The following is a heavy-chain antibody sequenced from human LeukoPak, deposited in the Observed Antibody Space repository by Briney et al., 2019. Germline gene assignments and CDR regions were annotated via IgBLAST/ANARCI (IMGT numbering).Heavy chain of an antibody. D-gene: IGHD3-16*01. V-gene: IGHV4-39*01. CDR3: ARHLAGMGNGGNFDY. CDR1: GGSISRSSYY. CDR2: IYYSGST. J-gene: IGHJ4*02. Sequence: SETLSLTCTVSGGSISRSSYYWGWIRQPPGKGLEWIGSIYYSGSTYYNPSLKSRVTISVDTSKNQFSLKLSSVTAADTAVYYCARHLAGMGNGGNFDYWGQGTLVTVSS.